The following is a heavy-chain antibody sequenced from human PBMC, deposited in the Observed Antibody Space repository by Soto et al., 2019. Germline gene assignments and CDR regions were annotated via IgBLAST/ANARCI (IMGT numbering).Heavy chain of an antibody. J-gene: IGHJ6*02. Sequence: GGSLRLSCAASGFTFSSYAMHWVRQAPGKGLEWVAVISYDGSNKYYADSVKGRFTISRDNSKNTLYLQMNSLRAEDTAVYYCARDAEEGGSYYYCMDVWGQGTTVTVSS. CDR2: ISYDGSNK. CDR1: GFTFSSYA. V-gene: IGHV3-30-3*01. CDR3: ARDAEEGGSYYYCMDV. D-gene: IGHD3-16*01.